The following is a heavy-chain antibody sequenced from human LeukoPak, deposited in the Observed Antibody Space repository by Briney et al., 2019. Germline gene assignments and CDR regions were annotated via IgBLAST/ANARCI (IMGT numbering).Heavy chain of an antibody. J-gene: IGHJ4*02. CDR2: IYYSGST. CDR1: GGSISSSSYY. CDR3: ARQGRIAARYFDY. Sequence: SETLSLTCTGSGGSISSSSYYWGWIRQPPGKGLERIGSIYYSGSTYYNPSLKSRVTISVDTSKNQFSLKLSSVTAADTAVYYCARQGRIAARYFDYWGQGTLVTVSS. D-gene: IGHD6-6*01. V-gene: IGHV4-39*01.